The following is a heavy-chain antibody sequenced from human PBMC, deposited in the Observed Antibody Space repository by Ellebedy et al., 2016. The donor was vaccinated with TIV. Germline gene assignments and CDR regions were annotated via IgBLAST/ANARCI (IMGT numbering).Heavy chain of an antibody. CDR3: ARAAPVTTRFDP. V-gene: IGHV4-31*03. J-gene: IGHJ5*02. D-gene: IGHD3-22*01. Sequence: LRLSCTVSGGSISSGGYYWSWIRQHPGKGLEWIGYIYYSGSTYYNPSLKSRVTISVDTSKNQFSLKLSSVTAADTAVYYCARAAPVTTRFDPWGQGTLVTVSS. CDR1: GGSISSGGYY. CDR2: IYYSGST.